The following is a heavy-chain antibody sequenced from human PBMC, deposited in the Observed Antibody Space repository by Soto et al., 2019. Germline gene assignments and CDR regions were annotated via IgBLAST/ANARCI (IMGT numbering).Heavy chain of an antibody. CDR1: GYTFTGYY. CDR2: INPNSGGT. J-gene: IGHJ6*02. D-gene: IGHD5-18*01. CDR3: ARDQIQLWFKAQFYVMDV. V-gene: IGHV1-2*04. Sequence: GASVKVSCKASGYTFTGYYMHWVRQAPGQGLEWMGWINPNSGGTNYAQKFQGWVTMTRDTSISTAYMELSRLRSDDTAVYYCARDQIQLWFKAQFYVMDVWGQGTTVTVSS.